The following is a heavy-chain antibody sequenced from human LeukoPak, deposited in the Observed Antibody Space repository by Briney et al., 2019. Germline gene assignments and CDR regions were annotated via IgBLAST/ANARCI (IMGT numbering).Heavy chain of an antibody. D-gene: IGHD4-17*01. Sequence: SETLSLTCTVSGGSISSYYWSWIRQPPGKGLEWIGYIYYSGSTNYNPSLKSRVTIPVDTSKNQFSLKLSSVTAADTAVYYCARASYGDYHFDYWGREPWSPSPQ. V-gene: IGHV4-59*01. CDR2: IYYSGST. CDR3: ARASYGDYHFDY. CDR1: GGSISSYY. J-gene: IGHJ4*02.